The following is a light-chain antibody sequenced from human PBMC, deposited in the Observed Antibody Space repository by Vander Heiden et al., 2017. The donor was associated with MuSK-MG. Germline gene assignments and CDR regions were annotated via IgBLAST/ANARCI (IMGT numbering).Light chain of an antibody. J-gene: IGLJ2*01. CDR3: SSYTSSSTLV. V-gene: IGLV2-14*03. CDR2: DVS. Sequence: QPVLTQTAPVSGSPGQSTTVTVTGRSNDFGGNSFVCWHQQPPGKAPKLMIYDVSNPPSGVSNRFSGSKSGNTASLTISGLQAEDEADYYCSSYTSSSTLVFGGGTKLTVL. CDR1: SNDFGGNSF.